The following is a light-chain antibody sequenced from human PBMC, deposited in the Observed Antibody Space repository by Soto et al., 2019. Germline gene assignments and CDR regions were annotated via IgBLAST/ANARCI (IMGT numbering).Light chain of an antibody. J-gene: IGKJ2*01. CDR3: QQYNDWPSNT. V-gene: IGKV3-15*01. Sequence: EIAMTQSPATLPVSPGERATLSCRASQSVSTNLAWYQQKPGQDPRLLIYGASTRAPGFPARFTGSGSGTEFTLIIRSRQSEDFAVYYGQQYNDWPSNTFGQGTKLEIK. CDR2: GAS. CDR1: QSVSTN.